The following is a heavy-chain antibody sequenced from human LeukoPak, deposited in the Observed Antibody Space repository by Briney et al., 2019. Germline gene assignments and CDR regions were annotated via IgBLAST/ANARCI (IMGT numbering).Heavy chain of an antibody. D-gene: IGHD6-6*01. CDR2: INTNGANT. Sequence: GGSLRLSCSASGFTFKSYAMHWVRQAPGKGLEYVSSINTNGANTYYADSVKGRFTISRDNSRNTVYVQMNSLTPEDTAVYYCVKGLDYSSSQMDSWVQGTLVTVSS. J-gene: IGHJ4*02. CDR1: GFTFKSYA. CDR3: VKGLDYSSSQMDS. V-gene: IGHV3-64*05.